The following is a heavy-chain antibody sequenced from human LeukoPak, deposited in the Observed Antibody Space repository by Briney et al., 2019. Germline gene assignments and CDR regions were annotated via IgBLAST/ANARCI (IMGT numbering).Heavy chain of an antibody. CDR3: ASTVTTFPYYYYYYMDV. D-gene: IGHD4-17*01. CDR2: IIPIFGTA. CDR1: GGTFSSYA. V-gene: IGHV1-69*06. J-gene: IGHJ6*03. Sequence: GASVKVSCKASGGTFSSYAISWVRQAPGQGLEWMGGIIPIFGTANYAQKFQGRVTITADKSTSTAYMELSSLRSEDTAVYYCASTVTTFPYYYYYYMDVWGKGTTVTVSS.